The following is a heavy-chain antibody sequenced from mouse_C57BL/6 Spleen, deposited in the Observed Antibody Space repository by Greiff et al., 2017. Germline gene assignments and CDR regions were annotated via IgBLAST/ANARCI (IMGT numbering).Heavy chain of an antibody. CDR3: ARDYGVGGFAY. Sequence: EVQLQQSGPELVKPGASVKISCKASGYTFTDYYMNWVKQSHGKSLEWIGDINPNNGGTSYNQKFKGKATLTVDKSSSTAYMELRSLTSEDSAVYYCARDYGVGGFAYWGQGTLVTVSA. CDR1: GYTFTDYY. V-gene: IGHV1-26*01. D-gene: IGHD1-1*01. CDR2: INPNNGGT. J-gene: IGHJ3*01.